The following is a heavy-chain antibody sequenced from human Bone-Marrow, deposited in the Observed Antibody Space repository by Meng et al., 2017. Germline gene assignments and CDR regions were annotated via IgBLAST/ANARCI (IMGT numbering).Heavy chain of an antibody. Sequence: ASVKVSCKASGYTFTSYGISWVRQAPGQGLEWMGWISAYNGNTNYEQKLQGRVTMTTDTSTSTAYMELRSLRSDDTAVYYCARGRYSSSWYEPPHYYYYGMDVWGQGTTVTVS. CDR1: GYTFTSYG. CDR3: ARGRYSSSWYEPPHYYYYGMDV. CDR2: ISAYNGNT. D-gene: IGHD6-13*01. V-gene: IGHV1-18*01. J-gene: IGHJ6*02.